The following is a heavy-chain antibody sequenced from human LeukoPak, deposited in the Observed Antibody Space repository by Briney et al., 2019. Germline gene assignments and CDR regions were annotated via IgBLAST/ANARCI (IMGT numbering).Heavy chain of an antibody. CDR3: AKYCSSTSCQDY. V-gene: IGHV3-23*01. Sequence: GGSLRLSCAASGFTFSSYAMSSVRQAPGKGLEWVSAISGSGGSTYYADSVKGRFTISRDNSKNTLYLQMNSLRAEDTAVYYCAKYCSSTSCQDYWGQGTLVTVSS. D-gene: IGHD2-2*01. J-gene: IGHJ4*02. CDR2: ISGSGGST. CDR1: GFTFSSYA.